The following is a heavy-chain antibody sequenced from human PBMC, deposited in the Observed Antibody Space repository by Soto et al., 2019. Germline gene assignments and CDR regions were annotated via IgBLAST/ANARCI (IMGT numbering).Heavy chain of an antibody. Sequence: QVQLVQSGSEVKMPGSSVKVSCKTSGGTFSRHAINWVRQAPGQGLEWMGGIIPLFGTTNYAQKFKGRVTLSAYESTSTAYMELSSLTSEDAAVYYCARAAIHGSSWYFWCVPWGQGTLVTVSS. CDR3: ARAAIHGSSWYFWCVP. D-gene: IGHD6-13*01. CDR2: IIPLFGTT. CDR1: GGTFSRHA. V-gene: IGHV1-69*01. J-gene: IGHJ5*02.